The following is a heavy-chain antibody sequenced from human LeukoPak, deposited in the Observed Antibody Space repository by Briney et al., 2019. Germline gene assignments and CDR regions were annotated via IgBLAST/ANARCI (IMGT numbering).Heavy chain of an antibody. V-gene: IGHV3-66*04. CDR3: AGQGSGSYLSAYYYYYYMDV. CDR1: GFTDRSNY. J-gene: IGHJ6*03. Sequence: GGSLRHTLPASGFTDRSNYMRGVRPARAKGLAGVAVIYSGGSTYYADSVTGRFPISRDNSKNTLYLQMNSLRAEDTAVYYCAGQGSGSYLSAYYYYYYMDVWGKGTTVTISS. D-gene: IGHD3-10*01. CDR2: IYSGGST.